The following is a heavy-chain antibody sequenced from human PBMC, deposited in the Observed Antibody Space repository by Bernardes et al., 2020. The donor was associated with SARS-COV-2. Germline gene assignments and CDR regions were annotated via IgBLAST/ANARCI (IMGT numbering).Heavy chain of an antibody. V-gene: IGHV4-39*01. CDR1: GGSIGSSNYY. D-gene: IGHD2-21*01. Sequence: SETLSLTCTVSGGSIGSSNYYWGWIRQAPGKGLVWIGSVYSGGNSYYNPSLQSRASESVDTSRNQFALRLNFVTAADTAVYYCAGSSCGIDCYIGGLRSWDYGMDVWGPGTTVTVSS. J-gene: IGHJ6*02. CDR2: VYSGGNS. CDR3: AGSSCGIDCYIGGLRSWDYGMDV.